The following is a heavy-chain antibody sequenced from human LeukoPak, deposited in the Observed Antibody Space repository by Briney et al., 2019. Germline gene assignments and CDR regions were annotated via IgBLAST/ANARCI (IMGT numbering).Heavy chain of an antibody. CDR2: TYYRSKWYN. D-gene: IGHD3/OR15-3a*01. CDR1: GDSVSSNSAA. Sequence: SQTLSLTCAISGDSVSSNSAAWNWIRQSPSRGLEWLGRTYYRSKWYNDYAVSVKSRITINPDPSKNQFSLRLTSVTAADTAVYYCARQTGSGLFILPGGQGTLVTVSS. CDR3: ARQTGSGLFILP. J-gene: IGHJ4*02. V-gene: IGHV6-1*01.